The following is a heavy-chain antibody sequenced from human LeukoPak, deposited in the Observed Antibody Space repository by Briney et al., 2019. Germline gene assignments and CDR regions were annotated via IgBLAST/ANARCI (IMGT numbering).Heavy chain of an antibody. D-gene: IGHD3-10*01. CDR3: ARLRGVIYDFDY. J-gene: IGHJ4*02. CDR1: GGSISSSSYY. CDR2: IYYSGST. V-gene: IGHV4-39*01. Sequence: PSETLSLTCTVSGGSISSSSYYWGWIRQPPGKGLEWIGSIYYSGSTYYNPSLKSRVTISVDTSKNQFSLKLSSVTAADTAVYYCARLRGVIYDFDYWGQGTLVTVSS.